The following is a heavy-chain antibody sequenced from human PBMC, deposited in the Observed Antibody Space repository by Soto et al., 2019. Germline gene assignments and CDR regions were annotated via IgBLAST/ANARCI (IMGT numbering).Heavy chain of an antibody. J-gene: IGHJ2*01. CDR3: ARGAYEKHWYFDV. CDR1: GFTFSTYW. Sequence: EVQLVESGGGLVQPGGSLRLSCAASGFTFSTYWMHWVRQAPGKRLVWVSRLNSDGSTTIYADSVTGRFTISRDNAKNTLSLQMNSLRAEDTAVYYCARGAYEKHWYFDVWGRGTLVSVSS. D-gene: IGHD2-21*01. V-gene: IGHV3-74*01. CDR2: LNSDGSTT.